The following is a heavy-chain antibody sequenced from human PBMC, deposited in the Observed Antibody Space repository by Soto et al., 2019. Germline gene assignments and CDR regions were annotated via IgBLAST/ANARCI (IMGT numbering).Heavy chain of an antibody. CDR1: GFTFSSYW. CDR3: ASVLRFLYAFDI. CDR2: IKQDGSEK. V-gene: IGHV3-7*01. Sequence: PGGSLRLSCAASGFTFSSYWMSWVRQAPGKGLEWVANIKQDGSEKYYVDSVKGRFTISRDNAKNSLYLQMSSLRAEDTAVYYCASVLRFLYAFDIWGQGTMVTVSS. J-gene: IGHJ3*02. D-gene: IGHD3-3*01.